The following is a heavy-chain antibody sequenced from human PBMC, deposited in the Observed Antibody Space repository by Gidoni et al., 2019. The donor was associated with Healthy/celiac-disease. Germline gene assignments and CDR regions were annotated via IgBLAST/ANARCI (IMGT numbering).Heavy chain of an antibody. V-gene: IGHV1-18*01. D-gene: IGHD6-13*01. J-gene: IGHJ5*01. Sequence: QVQLVQSGAEVKKPGASVKVSCKTSGYTFTSSGISWVRQAPGQGLEWMGRISAYNGNTNYAQKLQGRVTMTTDTSTSTAYMELRSLRSDDTAVYYCAREMDGIAAAVQFDPWGQGTLVTVSS. CDR2: ISAYNGNT. CDR3: AREMDGIAAAVQFDP. CDR1: GYTFTSSG.